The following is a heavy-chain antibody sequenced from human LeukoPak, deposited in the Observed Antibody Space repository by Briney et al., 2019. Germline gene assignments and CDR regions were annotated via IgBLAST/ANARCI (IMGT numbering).Heavy chain of an antibody. CDR3: VRYYTRHSWYFDL. D-gene: IGHD3-10*01. Sequence: GGSLRPSCAASGFTFSSDWMIWVRQPPGKGLEWVANIKPDEGEKYYVDSVKGRFTVSRDNAKNSLYLQMNSLRGEDTAVYYCVRYYTRHSWYFDLWGRGTLVTVSS. V-gene: IGHV3-7*01. CDR2: IKPDEGEK. J-gene: IGHJ2*01. CDR1: GFTFSSDW.